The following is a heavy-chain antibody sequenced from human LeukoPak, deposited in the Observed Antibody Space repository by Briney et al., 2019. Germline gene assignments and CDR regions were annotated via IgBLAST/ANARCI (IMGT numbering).Heavy chain of an antibody. Sequence: ASETLSLTCTVSGGSISSGGYYWSWIRQHPGKGLEWIGYIYYSGSTYYNPSLKSRVTISVDTSKNQFSLKLSSVTAADTAVYYCARSLRFLEWLLSAFDIWGQGTMVTVSS. V-gene: IGHV4-31*03. D-gene: IGHD3-3*01. CDR2: IYYSGST. J-gene: IGHJ3*02. CDR3: ARSLRFLEWLLSAFDI. CDR1: GGSISSGGYY.